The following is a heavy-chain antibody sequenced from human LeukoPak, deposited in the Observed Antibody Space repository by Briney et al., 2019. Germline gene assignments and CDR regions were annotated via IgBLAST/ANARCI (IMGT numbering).Heavy chain of an antibody. CDR1: GGTFSSYA. V-gene: IGHV1-69*13. D-gene: IGHD4-23*01. CDR3: ARRNDGGNSDNWFDP. Sequence: AASVKVSCKASGGTFSSYAISWVRQAPGQGLEWMGGIIPIFGTANYAQKFQGRVTITADESTSTAYMELSSLRSEDTAVYYCARRNDGGNSDNWFDPWGQGTLVTVSS. J-gene: IGHJ5*02. CDR2: IIPIFGTA.